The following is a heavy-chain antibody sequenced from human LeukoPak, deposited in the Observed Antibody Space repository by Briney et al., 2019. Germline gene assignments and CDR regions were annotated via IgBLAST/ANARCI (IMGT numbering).Heavy chain of an antibody. D-gene: IGHD4-17*01. CDR2: ISYDGSNK. CDR3: ARDPNGDYIGAFDM. CDR1: GFTFSSYG. Sequence: GGSLRLSCAASGFTFSSYGMHWVRQAPGKGLEWVAVISYDGSNKYYADSVKGRFTISRDNSKNTLYLQMNSLRAEDTAVYYCARDPNGDYIGAFDMWGPGTMVTVSS. V-gene: IGHV3-30*03. J-gene: IGHJ3*02.